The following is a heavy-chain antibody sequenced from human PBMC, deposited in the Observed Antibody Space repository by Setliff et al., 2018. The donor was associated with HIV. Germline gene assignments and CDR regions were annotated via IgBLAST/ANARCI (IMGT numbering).Heavy chain of an antibody. CDR2: INTDNGNT. J-gene: IGHJ4*02. Sequence: ASVKVSCKTSGYIFSTYTIHWIRQAPGQRPEWMGWINTDNGNTRYSQKFEDRVSMTRDTSANIVYMELTSLKSEDMAVYYCARVWPQSIGFDCWGQGTQVTVSS. CDR1: GYIFSTYT. V-gene: IGHV1-3*04. CDR3: ARVWPQSIGFDC. D-gene: IGHD2-21*01.